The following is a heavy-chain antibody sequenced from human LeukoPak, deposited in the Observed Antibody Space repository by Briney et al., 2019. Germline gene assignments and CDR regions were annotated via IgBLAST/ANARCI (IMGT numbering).Heavy chain of an antibody. V-gene: IGHV3-23*01. Sequence: GGSLRLSCAASGFTFSSYAMSWVRQAPGKGLEWVSAISGSGGSTYYADSVKGRFTISRDNSKNTLYLQMNSLRAEDTAVYYCAMIVVVPAASIGMDGWGQGTTVTVYS. D-gene: IGHD2-2*01. J-gene: IGHJ6*02. CDR3: AMIVVVPAASIGMDG. CDR1: GFTFSSYA. CDR2: ISGSGGST.